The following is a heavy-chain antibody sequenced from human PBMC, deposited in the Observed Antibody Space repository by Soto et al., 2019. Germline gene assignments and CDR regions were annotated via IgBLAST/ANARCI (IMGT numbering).Heavy chain of an antibody. CDR1: GFTFSSYA. D-gene: IGHD3-10*01. CDR2: ISSDGSNK. CDR3: ARGITMVRGVIIAYFDY. V-gene: IGHV3-30-3*01. Sequence: QVQLVESGGGVVQPGRSLRLSCAASGFTFSSYAMHWVRQAPGKGLERVAVISSDGSNKYYADSVKGRFTISRDNPKNTLYLQMNSLRAEDTAVYYCARGITMVRGVIIAYFDYWGQGTLVTVSS. J-gene: IGHJ4*02.